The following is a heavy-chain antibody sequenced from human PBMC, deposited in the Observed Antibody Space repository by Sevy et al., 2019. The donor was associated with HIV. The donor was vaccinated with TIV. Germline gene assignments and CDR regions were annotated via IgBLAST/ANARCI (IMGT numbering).Heavy chain of an antibody. D-gene: IGHD3-3*01. J-gene: IGHJ4*02. Sequence: ASVKVSCKTSGGTFSSYAISWVRQAPGQGLEWMGGIIPIFGTANYAQKFQGRVTITADESTSTAYMEVSSLRSTDTAVYYCARWNTIFGGTFDYWGQGTLVTVSS. V-gene: IGHV1-69*13. CDR1: GGTFSSYA. CDR2: IIPIFGTA. CDR3: ARWNTIFGGTFDY.